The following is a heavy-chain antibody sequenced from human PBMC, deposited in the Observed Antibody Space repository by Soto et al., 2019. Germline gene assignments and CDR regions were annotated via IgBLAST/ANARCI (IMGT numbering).Heavy chain of an antibody. V-gene: IGHV3-23*01. Sequence: EVQLLESGGGLVQPGGSLRLSCAASGFTFSTYAMSCVRQAPGKGLEWVSAISGSGGSTYYADSVKGRFTISRDNSKNTLYLQMNSLRAEDTAVYYCAKDPRIGIAVAGVFDYWGQGTLVTVSS. CDR3: AKDPRIGIAVAGVFDY. CDR1: GFTFSTYA. J-gene: IGHJ4*02. CDR2: ISGSGGST. D-gene: IGHD6-19*01.